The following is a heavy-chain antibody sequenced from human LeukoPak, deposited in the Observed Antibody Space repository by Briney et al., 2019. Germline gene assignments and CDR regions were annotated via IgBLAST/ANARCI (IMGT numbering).Heavy chain of an antibody. J-gene: IGHJ4*02. CDR3: ARGHWAGDGYYFDY. V-gene: IGHV4-4*02. CDR1: GGSISSTNL. CDR2: IYHSGST. Sequence: SGTLSLTCAVSGGSISSTNLWSWVRQPPGKGLEWIGEIYHSGSTNYNPSLKSRVTISVDKPKNQFSLKLSSVTAADTAVYYCARGHWAGDGYYFDYWGQGTLVTVSS. D-gene: IGHD5-24*01.